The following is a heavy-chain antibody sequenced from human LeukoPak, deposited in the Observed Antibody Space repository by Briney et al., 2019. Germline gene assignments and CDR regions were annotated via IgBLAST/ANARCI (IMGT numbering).Heavy chain of an antibody. CDR2: IYTSGST. D-gene: IGHD6-6*01. CDR1: GGSISSYY. Sequence: SETLSLTCTVSGGSISSYYWSWIRQPAGKGLEWIGRIYTSGSTNYNPSLKSRVTMSVDTSKNQFSLKLSSVTAADTAVYYCARVRLRAAPDYYFDYWGQGTLVTVSS. CDR3: ARVRLRAAPDYYFDY. V-gene: IGHV4-4*07. J-gene: IGHJ4*02.